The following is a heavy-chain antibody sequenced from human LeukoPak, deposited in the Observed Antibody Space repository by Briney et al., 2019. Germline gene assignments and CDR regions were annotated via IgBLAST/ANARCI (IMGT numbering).Heavy chain of an antibody. CDR1: GFTFSSYS. V-gene: IGHV3-21*01. CDR3: ARDHVGSYGDRPLDY. J-gene: IGHJ4*02. CDR2: ISSSCSYI. Sequence: GGSLRLSCAASGFTFSSYSMNWVRQAPGKGLEWVSSISSSCSYIYYADSVKGRFTISRDNAKNSLYLQMNSLRAEDTAVYYCARDHVGSYGDRPLDYWGQGTLVTVSS. D-gene: IGHD4-17*01.